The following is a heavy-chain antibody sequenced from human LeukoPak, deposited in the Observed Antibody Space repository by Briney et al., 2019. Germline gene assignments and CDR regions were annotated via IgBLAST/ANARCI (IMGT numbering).Heavy chain of an antibody. CDR1: GFTFSIYA. J-gene: IGHJ4*02. CDR2: ISWCGGSP. V-gene: IGHV3-23*01. Sequence: PGGSLRLSCAPCGFTFSIYAMSWVRQAPGKVLEWVSAISWCGGSPYYADSVKGRLTISRDNSKNTLYLQMNSLRAEDTAVYYCAKFDSSSFYFDYWGQGPVVTVSS. CDR3: AKFDSSSFYFDY. D-gene: IGHD6-6*01.